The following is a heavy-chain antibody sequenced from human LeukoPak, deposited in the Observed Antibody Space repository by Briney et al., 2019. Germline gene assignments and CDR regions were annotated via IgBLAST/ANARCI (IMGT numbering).Heavy chain of an antibody. CDR2: VTGGGGTT. D-gene: IGHD6-19*01. V-gene: IGHV3-23*01. CDR3: AKDSPLVGCTSGWSSNSFDH. CDR1: GFTFRSYA. J-gene: IGHJ4*02. Sequence: LPGGSLRLSCAASGFTFRSYAMSWVRQAPGKGLEWVSTVTGGGGTTYYADSVKGRFTISRDNSKNTVYLQLNSLRADDTAVYYCAKDSPLVGCTSGWSSNSFDHWGQGTLVTVSS.